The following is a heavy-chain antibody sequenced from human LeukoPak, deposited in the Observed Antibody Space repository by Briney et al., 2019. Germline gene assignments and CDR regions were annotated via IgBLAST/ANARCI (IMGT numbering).Heavy chain of an antibody. CDR3: ARGYSKRFFDI. CDR2: INPSGGST. CDR1: GYTFTYYY. Sequence: VASVKVSCKASGYTFTYYYMHWVRQAPGQGLEWMGIINPSGGSTSYAQKFQGRVTMTRDTSTSTVYMELSSLRSEDTAMYYCARGYSKRFFDIWGQGTMVTVSS. V-gene: IGHV1-46*01. D-gene: IGHD5-12*01. J-gene: IGHJ3*02.